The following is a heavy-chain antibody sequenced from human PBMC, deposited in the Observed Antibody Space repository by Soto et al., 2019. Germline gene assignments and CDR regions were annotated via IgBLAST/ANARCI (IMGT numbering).Heavy chain of an antibody. CDR3: ATPQPVSAVAAAFDD. CDR2: ISASGDST. Sequence: WGSLRLSCRASGLTFSRYAMSWVRQAREKGLEGVSAISASGDSTYYADSVEGRFTTSRDNSKNTLYLQMTSLRAEATAVYYCATPQPVSAVAAAFDDWGQGITVTVSS. D-gene: IGHD2-15*01. J-gene: IGHJ4*02. CDR1: GLTFSRYA. V-gene: IGHV3-23*01.